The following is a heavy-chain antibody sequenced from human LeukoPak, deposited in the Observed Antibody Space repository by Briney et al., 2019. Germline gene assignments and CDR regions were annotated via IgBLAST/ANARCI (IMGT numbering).Heavy chain of an antibody. J-gene: IGHJ4*02. V-gene: IGHV3-7*01. CDR2: IKPDGSVG. CDR1: GFTFSSYA. Sequence: GGSLRLSCAASGFTFSSYAMSWVRQAPGKGLEWVANIKPDGSVGYYVDSVRGRFIISRDNAGNSLYLQMNSLRVEDTAVYYCTQNLVAAAGDHWGQGTLLIVSS. D-gene: IGHD6-13*01. CDR3: TQNLVAAAGDH.